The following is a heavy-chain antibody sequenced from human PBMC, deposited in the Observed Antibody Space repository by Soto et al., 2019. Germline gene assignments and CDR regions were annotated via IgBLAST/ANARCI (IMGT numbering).Heavy chain of an antibody. Sequence: SETLSFTCAVSCGSFTSNNWWTWVRQPPGQGLEWIGEIYRTGSTNYNPSLKSRVTISLDKSENQFSLKVTSLTAADTAVYYCASRDPGTSVDYWGQGTLVTVSS. V-gene: IGHV4-4*02. CDR1: CGSFTSNNW. J-gene: IGHJ4*02. D-gene: IGHD1-7*01. CDR2: IYRTGST. CDR3: ASRDPGTSVDY.